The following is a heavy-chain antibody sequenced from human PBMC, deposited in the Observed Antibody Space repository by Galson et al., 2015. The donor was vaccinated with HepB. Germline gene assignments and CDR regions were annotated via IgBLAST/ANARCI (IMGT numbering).Heavy chain of an antibody. Sequence: QSGAEVKKPGESLKISCKASGYTFADNCIHWVRQAPGQGLEWMGSINPNSGVTHYAQRLQGRVTMTRDTSISTAYMEVNRLTSDDTAMYFCARVRVKGYTYGYGLDYWGRGTLVTVSS. CDR1: GYTFADNC. J-gene: IGHJ4*02. CDR3: ARVRVKGYTYGYGLDY. V-gene: IGHV1-2*02. D-gene: IGHD5-18*01. CDR2: INPNSGVT.